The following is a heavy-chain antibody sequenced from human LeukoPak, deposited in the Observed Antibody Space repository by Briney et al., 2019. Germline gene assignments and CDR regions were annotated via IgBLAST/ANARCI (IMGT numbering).Heavy chain of an antibody. V-gene: IGHV3-15*01. CDR1: GFTVSSNY. CDR3: TTAGYCSSSSCYRSVDY. J-gene: IGHJ4*02. D-gene: IGHD2-2*01. CDR2: IKSKTNDETT. Sequence: TGGSLRLSCAASGFTVSSNYMSWVRQAPGKGLEWVGRIKSKTNDETTDYAEPVKGRFTISRDDSKNTLYLQMNNLKTEDTAVYYCTTAGYCSSSSCYRSVDYWGQGTLVTVSS.